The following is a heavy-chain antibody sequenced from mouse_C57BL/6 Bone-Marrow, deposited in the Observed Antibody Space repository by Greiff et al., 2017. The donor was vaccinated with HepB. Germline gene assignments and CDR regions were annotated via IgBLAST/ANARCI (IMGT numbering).Heavy chain of an antibody. D-gene: IGHD2-2*01. CDR3: ARGGYGYGRAWFAY. CDR2: IYPGSGST. CDR1: GYTFTSYW. Sequence: QVQLQQPGAELVKPGASVKMSCKASGYTFTSYWITWVKQRPGQGLEWIGDIYPGSGSTNYNEKFKSKATLTVDTSSSTAYMQLSSLTSEDSAVYYCARGGYGYGRAWFAYWGQGTLVTVSA. V-gene: IGHV1-55*01. J-gene: IGHJ3*01.